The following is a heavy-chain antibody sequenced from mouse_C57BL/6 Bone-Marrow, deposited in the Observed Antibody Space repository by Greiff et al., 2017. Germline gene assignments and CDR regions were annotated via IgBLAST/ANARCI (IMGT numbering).Heavy chain of an antibody. V-gene: IGHV5-9*01. D-gene: IGHD1-1*01. Sequence: EVNLVESGGGLVKPGGSLKLSCAASGFTFSSYTMSWVRQTPEKRLEWVATISGGGGNTYYPDSVKGRFTISRDNAKNTLYLQMSSLRSEDTALYYCARHYYYGSSYFAYWGQGTLVTVSA. CDR1: GFTFSSYT. J-gene: IGHJ3*01. CDR2: ISGGGGNT. CDR3: ARHYYYGSSYFAY.